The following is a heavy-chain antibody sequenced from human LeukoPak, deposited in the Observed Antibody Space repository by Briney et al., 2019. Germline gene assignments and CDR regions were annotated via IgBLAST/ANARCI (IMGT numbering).Heavy chain of an antibody. Sequence: QPGGSLRLSCAASGFTFSSYGMHWVRQAPGKGLEWVAYIQYDGSNEQYADSVKGRFTISRDNAKNSLYLQMNSLRAEDTAVYYCARGLAADGYWGQGTLVTVSS. CDR3: ARGLAADGY. CDR1: GFTFSSYG. CDR2: IQYDGSNE. V-gene: IGHV3-30*02. J-gene: IGHJ4*02. D-gene: IGHD6-25*01.